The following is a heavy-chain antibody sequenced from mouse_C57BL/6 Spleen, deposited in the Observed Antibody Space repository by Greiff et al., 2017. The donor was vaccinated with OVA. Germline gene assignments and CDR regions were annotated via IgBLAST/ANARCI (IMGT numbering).Heavy chain of an antibody. CDR1: GYTFTSYW. V-gene: IGHV1-50*01. CDR3: AKRGDPVRPLFDY. J-gene: IGHJ2*01. Sequence: QVQLQQPGAELVKPGASVKLSCKASGYTFTSYWMQWVKQRPGQGLEWIGEIDPSDSYTNYNQKFKGKATLTVDTSSSTAYMQLSSLTSEDSAVYYCAKRGDPVRPLFDYWGQGTTLTVSS. D-gene: IGHD1-1*01. CDR2: IDPSDSYT.